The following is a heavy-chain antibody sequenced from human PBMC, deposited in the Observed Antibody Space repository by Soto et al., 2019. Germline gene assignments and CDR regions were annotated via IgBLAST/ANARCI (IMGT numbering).Heavy chain of an antibody. CDR1: GFTFSSYA. CDR3: AKGSIAAREYFQH. CDR2: ISGSGGSI. D-gene: IGHD6-6*01. J-gene: IGHJ1*01. Sequence: GGSLRLSCAASGFTFSSYAMSWVRQAPGKGLEWVSAISGSGGSIYYADSVKGRFTISRDNSKNTLYLQMNSLRAEDTAVYYCAKGSIAAREYFQHWGQGTLVTVSS. V-gene: IGHV3-23*01.